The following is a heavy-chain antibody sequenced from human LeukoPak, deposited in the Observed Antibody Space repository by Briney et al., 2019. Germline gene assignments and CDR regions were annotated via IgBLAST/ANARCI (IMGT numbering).Heavy chain of an antibody. J-gene: IGHJ3*02. CDR3: AKDMGKGAHDAFDI. CDR1: GFTFDDYT. Sequence: GGSLRLSCAASGFTFDDYTMHWVRQAPGKGLEWVSLISWDGGSTYYADSVKGRFTISRDNSKNSLYLQMNSLRTEDTALYYCAKDMGKGAHDAFDIWGQGTKVTVSS. V-gene: IGHV3-43*01. D-gene: IGHD7-27*01. CDR2: ISWDGGST.